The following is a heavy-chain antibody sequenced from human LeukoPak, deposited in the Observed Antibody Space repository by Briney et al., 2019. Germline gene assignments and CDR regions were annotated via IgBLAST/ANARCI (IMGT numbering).Heavy chain of an antibody. V-gene: IGHV3-23*01. CDR2: ILGSGVTT. CDR1: GFTFSNYA. D-gene: IGHD3-9*01. CDR3: AKWGGYDVLTGYYVPDY. Sequence: GASLRLSCAASGFTFSNYAMSWVRQAPGKGLEWVSAILGSGVTTYYADSVKGRFTVSRDNSKSTLYLQMSTLRAEDTALYYCAKWGGYDVLTGYYVPDYWGQGTLVTVSS. J-gene: IGHJ4*02.